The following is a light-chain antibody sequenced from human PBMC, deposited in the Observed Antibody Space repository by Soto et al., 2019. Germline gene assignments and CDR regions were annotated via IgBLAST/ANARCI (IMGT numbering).Light chain of an antibody. Sequence: EIVVTQSRTTLSVSQVERATLSFRGRQIISGNYLAWYQQKPGQAPRLRIYGASNRATGIPERFSGSGSGTDFTLTTSRLEPQDSAMYYCQQYVISVTFGQGTRLEIK. CDR2: GAS. J-gene: IGKJ5*01. CDR3: QQYVISVT. CDR1: QIISGNY. V-gene: IGKV3-20*01.